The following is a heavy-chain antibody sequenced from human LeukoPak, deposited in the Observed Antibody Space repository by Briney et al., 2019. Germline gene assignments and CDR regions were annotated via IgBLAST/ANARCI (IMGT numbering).Heavy chain of an antibody. Sequence: GGSLRLSCAASGFTFTRNAMSWVRQPPGKGLEWVSSITASGDSTHYADSVKGRFTISRDNSRSTLYLQMNSLRPEDTAVYYCADPGVGAAGYWGQGTLVTVSS. CDR3: ADPGVGAAGY. CDR2: ITASGDST. J-gene: IGHJ4*02. D-gene: IGHD2-15*01. CDR1: GFTFTRNA. V-gene: IGHV3-23*01.